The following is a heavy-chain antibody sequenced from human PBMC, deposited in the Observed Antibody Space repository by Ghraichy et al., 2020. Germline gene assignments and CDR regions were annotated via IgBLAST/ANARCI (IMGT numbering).Heavy chain of an antibody. CDR3: ARVEAVEGYDGSGYFDS. CDR1: GDSISSGTYY. D-gene: IGHD3-22*01. J-gene: IGHJ4*02. V-gene: IGHV4-61*01. Sequence: SETLSLTCTVSGDSISSGTYYWSWIRQPPGKGLECIGFTYYSGTTNYNPSLKSRVSISVDTSKNQFSLKLSSVTAADTAVYYCARVEAVEGYDGSGYFDSWGQGTLVTVSS. CDR2: TYYSGTT.